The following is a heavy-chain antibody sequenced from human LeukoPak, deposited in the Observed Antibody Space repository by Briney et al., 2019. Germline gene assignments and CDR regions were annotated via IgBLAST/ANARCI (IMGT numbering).Heavy chain of an antibody. CDR3: TRGPIPLWLYYGMDV. CDR1: GFTFGDHA. Sequence: PGGSLRLSCTASGFTFGDHAMSWVRQAPGKGLEWVGFIRSKAYGGTTEYAASVKGRFTISRDDSKSIAYLQMNSLKTEDTAVYYCTRGPIPLWLYYGMDVWGQGTTVIVSS. CDR2: IRSKAYGGTT. V-gene: IGHV3-49*04. J-gene: IGHJ6*02. D-gene: IGHD5-18*01.